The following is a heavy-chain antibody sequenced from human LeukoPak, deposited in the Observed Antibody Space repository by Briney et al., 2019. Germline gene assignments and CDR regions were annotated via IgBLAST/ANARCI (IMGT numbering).Heavy chain of an antibody. CDR2: IYYSGST. D-gene: IGHD3-3*01. V-gene: IGHV4-30-4*08. CDR1: GGSTSSGDYY. CDR3: ARELRFPRYMDV. Sequence: PSQTLSPTCTVSGGSTSSGDYYWSWIRQPPGKGLEWIGYIYYSGSTYYNPSLKSRVTISVDTSKNQFSLKLSSVTAADTAVYYCARELRFPRYMDVWGKGTTVTVSS. J-gene: IGHJ6*03.